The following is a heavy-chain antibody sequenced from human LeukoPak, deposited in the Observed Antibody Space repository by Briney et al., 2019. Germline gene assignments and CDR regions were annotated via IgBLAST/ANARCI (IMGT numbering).Heavy chain of an antibody. J-gene: IGHJ4*02. CDR1: GFTFSSYS. CDR2: ISGSSSTI. Sequence: GGSLRLSCAASGFTFSSYSMNWVRQAPGKGLECVSYISGSSSTIYYADSVKGRFTISRDNAKNSLYLQMNSLGDDDTAVYYCVAAGGYWGQGALVTVSS. CDR3: VAAGGY. V-gene: IGHV3-48*02. D-gene: IGHD6-13*01.